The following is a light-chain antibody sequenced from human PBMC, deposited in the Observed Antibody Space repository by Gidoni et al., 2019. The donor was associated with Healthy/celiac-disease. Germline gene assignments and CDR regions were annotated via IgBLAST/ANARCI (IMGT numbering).Light chain of an antibody. CDR1: QSVSSSY. V-gene: IGKV3-20*01. J-gene: IGKJ4*01. CDR3: QQYGSSPPLT. Sequence: EIVLTPSPGTLSLSPGERATLSCRASQSVSSSYLAWYQQKPGKAPRLLIYGASSRATGIPDRFSGSGSGTDFTLTISRLEPEDCAVYYCQQYGSSPPLTFGGGTKVEIK. CDR2: GAS.